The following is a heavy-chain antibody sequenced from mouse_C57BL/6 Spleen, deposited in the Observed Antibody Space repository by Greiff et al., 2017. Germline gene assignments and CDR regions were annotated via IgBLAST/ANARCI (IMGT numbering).Heavy chain of an antibody. CDR2: IYPGSGST. J-gene: IGHJ2*01. V-gene: IGHV1-55*01. D-gene: IGHD1-1*01. CDR1: GYTFTSYW. CDR3: ARPYYGSSYVDYFDY. Sequence: QVQLQQPGAELVKPGASVKMSCKASGYTFTSYWITWVKQRPGQGLEWIGDIYPGSGSTNYNEKFKSKATLTVDTSSSTAYMQLSSLTSEDSAVYYCARPYYGSSYVDYFDYWGQGTTLTVSS.